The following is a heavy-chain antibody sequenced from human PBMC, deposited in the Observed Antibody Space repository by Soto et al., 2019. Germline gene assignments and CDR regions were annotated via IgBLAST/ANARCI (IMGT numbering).Heavy chain of an antibody. J-gene: IGHJ3*02. Sequence: ASVKVSCKASGYPFTAYFMHWVRQAPGQGLEWMGWINPNSGDTNYAQKFQGWVAMTRDTSISTAYMELSRLRSDDTAVYYCARDQDDSTSPSPFDIWGQGTMVTVSS. CDR3: ARDQDDSTSPSPFDI. CDR1: GYPFTAYF. D-gene: IGHD3-22*01. CDR2: INPNSGDT. V-gene: IGHV1-2*04.